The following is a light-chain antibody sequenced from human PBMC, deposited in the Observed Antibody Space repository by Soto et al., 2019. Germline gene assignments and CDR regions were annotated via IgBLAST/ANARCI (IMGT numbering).Light chain of an antibody. CDR2: GAC. CDR1: QSVSSTY. J-gene: IGKJ1*01. V-gene: IGKV3-20*01. Sequence: EIVLTQSPGTLSLSPGERTTLSCIASQSVSSTYLAGYQQKPGEAPRLLIFGACCRASGMPDRFSGSGSGKDFTITISRVEPEDFAVYYCQHYGSSSWTFGQGTKVDIK. CDR3: QHYGSSSWT.